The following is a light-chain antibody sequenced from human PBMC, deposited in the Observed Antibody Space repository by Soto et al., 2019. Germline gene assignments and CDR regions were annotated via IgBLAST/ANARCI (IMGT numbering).Light chain of an antibody. CDR1: QSVSSSF. J-gene: IGKJ1*01. CDR2: GAS. CDR3: QQYGSSPWT. V-gene: IGKV3-20*01. Sequence: EIVLTQSPGTLSLSPGERATLSCRASQSVSSSFLAWYQQKPGQAPRLLIYGASSRATGIPDRFSGSGPGTDLTLTISGLEPEDFAVYYCQQYGSSPWTFGQGTKVEIK.